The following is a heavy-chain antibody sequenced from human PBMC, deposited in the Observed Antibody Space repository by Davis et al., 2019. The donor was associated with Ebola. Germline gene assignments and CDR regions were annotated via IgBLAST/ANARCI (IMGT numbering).Heavy chain of an antibody. CDR1: GFTFSSYA. V-gene: IGHV3-30-3*01. J-gene: IGHJ4*02. D-gene: IGHD2-15*01. CDR2: ISYDGSNK. CDR3: ARASPEWWVDY. Sequence: GESLKISCAASGFTFSSYAMHWVRQAPGKGLEWVAVISYDGSNKYYADSVKGRFTISRDNSKNTLYLQMNSLRAEDTAVYYCARASPEWWVDYWGQGTLVTVSS.